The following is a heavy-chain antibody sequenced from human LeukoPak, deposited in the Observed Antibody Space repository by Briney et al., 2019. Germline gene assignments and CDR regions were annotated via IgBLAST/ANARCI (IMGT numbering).Heavy chain of an antibody. CDR1: GFTFSSFA. D-gene: IGHD5-18*01. Sequence: PGGSLRLSCSASGFTFSSFAMNWVRQAPGKGLEWVSIISGYGDTTYYTDSVRGRFTISRDNSKNTLYLQMNSLRAEDMALYYCAKGDTAMALDYWGQGTLVTVSS. J-gene: IGHJ4*02. CDR2: ISGYGDTT. V-gene: IGHV3-23*01. CDR3: AKGDTAMALDY.